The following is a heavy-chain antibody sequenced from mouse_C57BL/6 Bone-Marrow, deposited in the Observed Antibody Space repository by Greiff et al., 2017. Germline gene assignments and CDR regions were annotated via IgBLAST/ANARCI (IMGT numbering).Heavy chain of an antibody. CDR2: IHPNSGST. D-gene: IGHD1-1*01. J-gene: IGHJ2*01. Sequence: QVQLQHPGAELVKPGASVKLSCKASGYTFTSYWMHWVKQRPGQGLEWIGMIHPNSGSTNYNEKFKSKATLTVDKSSSTAYMQLSSLTSEDSAVYYCARWLITTVVASYYFDYWGQGTTLTVSS. V-gene: IGHV1-64*01. CDR3: ARWLITTVVASYYFDY. CDR1: GYTFTSYW.